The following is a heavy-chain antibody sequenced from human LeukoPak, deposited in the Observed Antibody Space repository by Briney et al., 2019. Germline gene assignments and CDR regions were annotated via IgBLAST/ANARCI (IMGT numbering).Heavy chain of an antibody. CDR2: INPNSGGT. V-gene: IGHV1-2*02. CDR1: GYTFTGYY. CDR3: AIPYYYDSSGNPLDY. J-gene: IGHJ4*02. Sequence: ASVKVSCKASGYTFTGYYMHWVRQAPGQGLEWMGWINPNSGGTNYAQKFQGRVTMTRDTSISTAYMELSRLRSDDTAVYYCAIPYYYDSSGNPLDYWGQGTLVTVSS. D-gene: IGHD3-22*01.